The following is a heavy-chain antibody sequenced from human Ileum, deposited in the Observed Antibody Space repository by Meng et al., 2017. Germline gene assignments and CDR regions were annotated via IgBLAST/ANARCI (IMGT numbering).Heavy chain of an antibody. Sequence: LLVQEGGPGLVKPSETMPLTCTVSGGAISRSNYYWVWIRQPPGKGLEWIGSVYYSGTTYYNPSLESRVTISADTSKNQFSLKLSSVTAADTAVYYCARDYTYQLLWGQGTLVTVSS. CDR1: GGAISRSNYY. J-gene: IGHJ4*02. CDR3: ARDYTYQLL. CDR2: VYYSGTT. D-gene: IGHD2-2*01. V-gene: IGHV4-39*07.